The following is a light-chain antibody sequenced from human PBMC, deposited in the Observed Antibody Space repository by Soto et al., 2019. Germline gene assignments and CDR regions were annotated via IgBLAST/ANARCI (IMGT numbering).Light chain of an antibody. CDR1: QTISKW. CDR2: DAS. J-gene: IGKJ1*01. CDR3: QEYNSFST. V-gene: IGKV1-5*01. Sequence: DIQMTQSPSTLSASVGDRVSITCRASQTISKWLAWYQQKPGKAPKLLIFDASSLESGVPSRFSGSGSGTEFTLTISGLQPEDFATYYCQEYNSFSTFGQGTKVDI.